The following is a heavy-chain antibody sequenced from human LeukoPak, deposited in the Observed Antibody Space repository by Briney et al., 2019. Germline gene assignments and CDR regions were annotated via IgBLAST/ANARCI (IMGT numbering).Heavy chain of an antibody. CDR1: GFTFSSYA. CDR2: ISGSGGST. J-gene: IGHJ4*02. D-gene: IGHD1-26*01. V-gene: IGHV3-23*01. CDR3: ARVGATQWELLHYDY. Sequence: PGGSLRLSCAASGFTFSSYAMSWVRQAPGKGLEWVSAISGSGGSTYCADSVKGRFTISRDNSKNTLYLQMNSLRAEDTAVYYCARVGATQWELLHYDYWGQGTLVTVSS.